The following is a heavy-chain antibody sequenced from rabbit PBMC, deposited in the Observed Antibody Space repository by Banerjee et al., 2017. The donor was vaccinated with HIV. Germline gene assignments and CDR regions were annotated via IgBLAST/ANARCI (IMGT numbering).Heavy chain of an antibody. Sequence: QEQLVESGGGLVTLGGSLKLSCKASGIDFSNCGISWVRQAPGRGLELIACIYTTSGSTWYASWVNGRFTISRSTSLNTVDLQMTSLTAADTATYFCVRAGVYAGSSSYTGFDFNLWGPGTLVTVS. J-gene: IGHJ4*01. CDR3: VRAGVYAGSSSYTGFDFNL. CDR2: IYTTSGST. D-gene: IGHD8-1*01. V-gene: IGHV1S43*01. CDR1: GIDFSNCG.